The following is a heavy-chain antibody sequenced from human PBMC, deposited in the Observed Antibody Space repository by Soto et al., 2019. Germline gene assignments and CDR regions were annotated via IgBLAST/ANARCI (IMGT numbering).Heavy chain of an antibody. D-gene: IGHD2-2*01. J-gene: IGHJ6*02. CDR1: GGSISSSRYY. Sequence: SETLSLTCTVSGGSISSSRYYWGWIRQPPGKGLEWIGSIYYSGSTYYNPSLKSRVTISVDTSKNQFSLKLSSVTAADTAVYYCALGYCSSTSCYDRLNYYYGMDVWGQGTTVTVSS. CDR3: ALGYCSSTSCYDRLNYYYGMDV. V-gene: IGHV4-39*01. CDR2: IYYSGST.